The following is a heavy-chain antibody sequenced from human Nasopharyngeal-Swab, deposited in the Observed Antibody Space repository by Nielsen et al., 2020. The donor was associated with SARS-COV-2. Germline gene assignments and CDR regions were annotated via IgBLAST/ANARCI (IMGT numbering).Heavy chain of an antibody. D-gene: IGHD3-22*01. CDR3: ARRDYYDSSDLGAFDI. CDR2: IYHSGST. J-gene: IGHJ3*02. V-gene: IGHV4-30-2*04. Sequence: RQAPGKGLEWIGYIYHSGSTYYNPSLKSRVTISVDTSKNQFSLKLSSVTAADTAVYYCARRDYYDSSDLGAFDIWGQGTMVTVSS.